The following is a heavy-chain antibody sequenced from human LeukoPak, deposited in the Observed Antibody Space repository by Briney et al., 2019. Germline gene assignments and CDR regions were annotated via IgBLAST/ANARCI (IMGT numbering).Heavy chain of an antibody. Sequence: PGGSLRLSCAASGFTFSNHWMHWVRQPPGKGLVWVSRINSDGSNTAYADSVKGRFTIPRDNAKNSLYLQMNSLRAEDTAVYYCARGDWLLDYWGQGTLVTVSS. V-gene: IGHV3-74*01. J-gene: IGHJ4*02. CDR1: GFTFSNHW. D-gene: IGHD3-9*01. CDR2: INSDGSNT. CDR3: ARGDWLLDY.